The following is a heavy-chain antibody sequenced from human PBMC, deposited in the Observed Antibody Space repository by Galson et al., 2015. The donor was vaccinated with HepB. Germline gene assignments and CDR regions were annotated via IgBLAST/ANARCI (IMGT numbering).Heavy chain of an antibody. CDR3: AGSTGWYRVLDY. D-gene: IGHD6-19*01. CDR2: IDSSGDAI. Sequence: SLRLSCAASGLRFSYYYMTWIRQAPGKGLEWISYIDSSGDAIYYADSVKGRSAISRDNAENSLYLQMNSLRAEDTAVYYCAGSTGWYRVLDYWGRGTLVTVSS. J-gene: IGHJ4*02. CDR1: GLRFSYYY. V-gene: IGHV3-11*01.